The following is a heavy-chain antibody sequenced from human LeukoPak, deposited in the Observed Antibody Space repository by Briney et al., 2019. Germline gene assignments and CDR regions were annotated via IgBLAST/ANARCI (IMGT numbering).Heavy chain of an antibody. V-gene: IGHV4-38-2*02. D-gene: IGHD2-15*01. CDR3: ARVGEGYCYGGNCSGYWYFDL. CDR1: DYSINGGYY. Sequence: SETLSLTCSVSDYSINGGYYWGWIRQPPAKGLEWVGNIYHIGSTYYNPSLKSRVTISVDTSKNQFSLRLSSVTAADTAVYYCARVGEGYCYGGNCSGYWYFDLWSRGTLVTVSS. J-gene: IGHJ2*01. CDR2: IYHIGST.